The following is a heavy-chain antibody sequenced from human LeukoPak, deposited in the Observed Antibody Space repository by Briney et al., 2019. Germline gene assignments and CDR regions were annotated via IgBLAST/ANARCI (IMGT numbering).Heavy chain of an antibody. Sequence: GGSLRLSCAASGVTFSGYAMSWVRQAPGKGLELVSAISVSGRSTCYADSVKGRFTISRVNSKSTLYLQMNRLRAEATAVYYCAKAFSATFEDYWGQGTLVTVS. J-gene: IGHJ4*02. CDR1: GVTFSGYA. D-gene: IGHD3-9*01. CDR3: AKAFSATFEDY. V-gene: IGHV3-23*01. CDR2: ISVSGRST.